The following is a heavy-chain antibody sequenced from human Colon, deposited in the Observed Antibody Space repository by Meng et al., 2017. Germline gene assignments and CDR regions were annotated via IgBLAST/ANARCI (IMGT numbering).Heavy chain of an antibody. Sequence: QLQLQESGPGLVKPSETLSLTCTVSGGSISSSSNYWGWIRQSPGKGLEWIGSIYSGGTTYYNPSLKSRVTISVDTSKNQFSLKVNTVTAADTGVYFCARHEWTYDLGDWGQGTLVTVSS. CDR2: IYSGGTT. D-gene: IGHD3-3*01. V-gene: IGHV4-39*01. CDR3: ARHEWTYDLGD. J-gene: IGHJ4*02. CDR1: GGSISSSSNY.